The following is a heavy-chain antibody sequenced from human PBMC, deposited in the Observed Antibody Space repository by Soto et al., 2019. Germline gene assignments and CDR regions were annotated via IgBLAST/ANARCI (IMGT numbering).Heavy chain of an antibody. J-gene: IGHJ6*02. V-gene: IGHV3-9*01. CDR2: ISWNSGTI. CDR1: GFTLDDHA. Sequence: PGGTLRLSCAASGFTLDDHAIHWVRQGPEKGLEWVSGISWNSGTIVYADSVKGRFTISRDNTKNSLYLQMDSLRREDTALYYCAKDIKSTGWYFCLDLWYPGTTVTVFS. CDR3: AKDIKSTGWYFCLDL. D-gene: IGHD6-19*01.